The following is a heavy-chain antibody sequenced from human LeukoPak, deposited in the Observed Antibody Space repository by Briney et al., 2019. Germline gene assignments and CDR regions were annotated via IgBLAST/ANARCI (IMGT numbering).Heavy chain of an antibody. CDR3: ANQLRRYCSGGSCYPYYYYMDV. V-gene: IGHV3-23*01. D-gene: IGHD2-15*01. Sequence: PGGSLRLSCAASGFTFSSYAMSWVRQAPGKGLEWVSAISGSGGSTYYADSVKGRFTISRDNSKNTLYLQMNSLRAEDTAVYYCANQLRRYCSGGSCYPYYYYMDVWGKGTTVTISS. CDR2: ISGSGGST. J-gene: IGHJ6*03. CDR1: GFTFSSYA.